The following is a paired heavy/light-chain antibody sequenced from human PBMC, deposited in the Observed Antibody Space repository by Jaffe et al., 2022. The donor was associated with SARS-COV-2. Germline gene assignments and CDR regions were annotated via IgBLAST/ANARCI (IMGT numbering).Heavy chain of an antibody. CDR3: AKSGGEETNPDEYFQH. CDR1: GGSISSGDYY. V-gene: IGHV4-30-4*01. Sequence: QVQLQESGPGLVKPSQTLSLTCTVSGGSISSGDYYWSWIRQPPGKGLEWIGYIYYSGSTYYNPSLKSRVTISVDTSKNQFSLKLSSVTAADTAVYYCAKSGGEETNPDEYFQHWGQGTLVTVSS. J-gene: IGHJ1*01. CDR2: IYYSGST. D-gene: IGHD2-8*01.
Light chain of an antibody. CDR2: WAS. CDR3: QQY. V-gene: IGKV4-1*01. J-gene: IGKJ4*01. CDR1: QSVLYSSNNKNY. Sequence: DIVMTQSPDSLAVSLGERATINCKSSQSVLYSSNNKNYLAWYQQKPGQPPKLLIYWASTRESGVPDRFSGSGSGTDFTLTISSLQAEDVAVYYCQQYFGGGTKVVI.